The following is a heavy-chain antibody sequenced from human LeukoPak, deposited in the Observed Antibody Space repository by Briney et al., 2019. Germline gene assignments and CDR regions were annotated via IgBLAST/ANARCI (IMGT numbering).Heavy chain of an antibody. Sequence: SETLSLPCSVSGDSIWSYYWRWTRQPPGKGLEYIGYMFYSGSIKYNPSLKSRVTISVDTSKNQFSLKLSSVTAADTAVYYCARTPVGLLYYFDYWGQGTLVTVSS. J-gene: IGHJ4*02. V-gene: IGHV4-59*01. D-gene: IGHD1-26*01. CDR3: ARTPVGLLYYFDY. CDR1: GDSIWSYY. CDR2: MFYSGSI.